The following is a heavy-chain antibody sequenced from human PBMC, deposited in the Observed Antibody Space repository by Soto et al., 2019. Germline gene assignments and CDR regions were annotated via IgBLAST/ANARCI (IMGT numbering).Heavy chain of an antibody. CDR2: IYYTGST. J-gene: IGHJ6*02. CDR1: GGSISNYY. D-gene: IGHD6-13*01. V-gene: IGHV4-59*01. Sequence: QVQLQESGPGLVKPSETLSLTCTVSGGSISNYYWSWIRQPPGMGLEWIGYIYYTGSTNYNPSLKSRVTTPVDASKNQFSLERSSVTAADTAVYYCARVGSSWYLGMDVWGQGTTVTVSS. CDR3: ARVGSSWYLGMDV.